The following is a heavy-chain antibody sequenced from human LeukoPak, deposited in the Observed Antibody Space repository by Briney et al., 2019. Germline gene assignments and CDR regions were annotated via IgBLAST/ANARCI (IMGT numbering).Heavy chain of an antibody. J-gene: IGHJ4*02. CDR3: ASSSYYDSSPFDY. D-gene: IGHD3-22*01. CDR2: INPNRGGT. CDR1: GYTFTGYY. V-gene: IGHV1-2*02. Sequence: ASVTVSCKASGYTFTGYYMHGVRQAPGQGGEWVGWINPNRGGTNYSQKFQGRGTITGDTSISTAYMELRRLRSGDPAVYYCASSSYYDSSPFDYWGRGTLVTVSS.